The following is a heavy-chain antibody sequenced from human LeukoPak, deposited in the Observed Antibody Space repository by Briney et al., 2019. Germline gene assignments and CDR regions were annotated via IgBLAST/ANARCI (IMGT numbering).Heavy chain of an antibody. V-gene: IGHV3-15*01. CDR1: GFSFSNAW. CDR2: IQSKTDGGTT. CDR3: ITDQSRGSYGAFDI. Sequence: PGGSLRLSCAASGFSFSNAWMSWVRQAPGKGLEWVGRIQSKTDGGTTDYAAPVKGRFTISRDDSKNTLYLQMNSLKTEDTAVYYCITDQSRGSYGAFDIWGQGTMVTVSS. J-gene: IGHJ3*02. D-gene: IGHD1-26*01.